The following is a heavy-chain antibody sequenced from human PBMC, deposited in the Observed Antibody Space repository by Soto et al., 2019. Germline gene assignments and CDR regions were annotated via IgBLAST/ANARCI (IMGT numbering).Heavy chain of an antibody. CDR3: AREPMVRAAHGFDI. Sequence: GASVKVSCKASGYTFTGRYMHWVRQAPGQGLEWMGWINPNSVGTNYAQKFQGRVTMTRDTSISTAYMELSRLRSDDTAVYHCAREPMVRAAHGFDIWGQGTMVTVSS. J-gene: IGHJ3*02. V-gene: IGHV1-2*02. CDR1: GYTFTGRY. CDR2: INPNSVGT. D-gene: IGHD3-10*01.